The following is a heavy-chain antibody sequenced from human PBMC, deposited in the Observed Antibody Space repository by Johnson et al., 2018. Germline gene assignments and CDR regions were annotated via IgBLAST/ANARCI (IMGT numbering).Heavy chain of an antibody. Sequence: QVQLVESGGGLVKPGGSLRLACAASGFTFSDDYMSWIRQAPGMGLEWISYISNSGTITYYADSVKGRFTVSRDNAKTSLYLQMNSLRVEDTAVYYCAGDYFVGAFDIWGQGTMLTVAS. D-gene: IGHD2-21*01. V-gene: IGHV3-11*01. CDR2: ISNSGTIT. CDR1: GFTFSDDY. J-gene: IGHJ3*02. CDR3: AGDYFVGAFDI.